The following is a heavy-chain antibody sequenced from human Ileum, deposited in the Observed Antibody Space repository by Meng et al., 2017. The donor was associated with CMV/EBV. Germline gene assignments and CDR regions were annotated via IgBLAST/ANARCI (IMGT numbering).Heavy chain of an antibody. CDR1: GGSSSGSY. CDR3: ASEPGYCISTSCYGGWFDP. D-gene: IGHD2-2*01. V-gene: IGHV4-34*01. J-gene: IGHJ5*02. CDR2: INHSGST. Sequence: QVQLQQWGAGLLTPSETLSLPCAVYGGSSSGSYWSWIRQPPGKGLEWIGEINHSGSTTYNPSLKSRVTISVDTSKNQLSLKLSSVTAADTAVYYCASEPGYCISTSCYGGWFDPWGQGTLVTVSS.